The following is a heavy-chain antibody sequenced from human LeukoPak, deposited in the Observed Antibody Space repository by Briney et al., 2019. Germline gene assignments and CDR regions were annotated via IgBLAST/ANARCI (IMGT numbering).Heavy chain of an antibody. CDR1: GFTFSSYS. Sequence: GGSLRLSCAASGFTFSSYSMNWVRQAPGKGLEWVSYISSSSSTIYYADSVKGRFTISRDNAKNSPYLQMNSLRAEDTAVYYCARDESAGDFTRAFDIWGQGTMVTVSS. V-gene: IGHV3-48*04. D-gene: IGHD7-27*01. CDR3: ARDESAGDFTRAFDI. CDR2: ISSSSSTI. J-gene: IGHJ3*02.